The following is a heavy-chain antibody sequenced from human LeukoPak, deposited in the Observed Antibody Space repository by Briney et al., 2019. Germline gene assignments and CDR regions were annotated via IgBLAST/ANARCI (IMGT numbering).Heavy chain of an antibody. D-gene: IGHD1-26*01. CDR2: IYYSGST. Sequence: SETLSLTCTVSGGSISSYYWSWIRQPPGKGLEWIGYIYYSGSTNYNPSLKSRVTISVDTSKNQFSLTLSSVTAADTAVYYCARDGLGSAFDIWGQGTMVTVSS. J-gene: IGHJ3*02. CDR3: ARDGLGSAFDI. V-gene: IGHV4-59*01. CDR1: GGSISSYY.